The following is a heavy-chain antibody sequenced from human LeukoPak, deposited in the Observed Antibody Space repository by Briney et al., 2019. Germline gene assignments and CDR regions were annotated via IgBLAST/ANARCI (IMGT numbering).Heavy chain of an antibody. CDR3: ASSGGVVTAYDI. V-gene: IGHV4-59*01. CDR1: GGSISTNY. Sequence: TSETLSLTCTVSGGSISTNYWNWIRQPPGKGLEWLGYIFYTGSTSYNPSLKSRVTMSVDTSKNLFSLKLTSVTAADTAVYYCASSGGVVTAYDIWGQGTMVTVSS. J-gene: IGHJ3*02. D-gene: IGHD2-21*02. CDR2: IFYTGST.